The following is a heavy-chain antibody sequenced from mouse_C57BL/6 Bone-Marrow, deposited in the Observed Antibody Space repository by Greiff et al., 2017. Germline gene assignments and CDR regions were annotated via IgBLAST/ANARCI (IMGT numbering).Heavy chain of an antibody. D-gene: IGHD2-4*01. CDR1: GFNIKDYY. J-gene: IGHJ2*01. CDR2: IDPEDGDT. Sequence: EVQLQQSGAELVRPGASVKLSCTASGFNIKDYYMHWVKQRPEQGLEWIGRIDPEDGDTEYAPKFQGQATMSADTPSNTAYLLLSSLTSEDTAVYYSTTRDDYGSGDYWGQGITLTGSS. V-gene: IGHV14-1*01. CDR3: TTRDDYGSGDY.